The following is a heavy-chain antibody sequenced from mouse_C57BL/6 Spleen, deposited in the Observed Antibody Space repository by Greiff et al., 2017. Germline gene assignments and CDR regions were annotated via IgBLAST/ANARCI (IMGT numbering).Heavy chain of an antibody. CDR2: IDPEKGDT. D-gene: IGHD1-1*01. J-gene: IGHJ2*01. V-gene: IGHV14-4*01. CDR1: GFNIKDDY. Sequence: VTLKVSGAELVRPGASVKLSCTASGFNIKDDYMHWVKQRPEQGLEWIGWIDPEKGDTAYASKFQGKDTITADTSSNTSYLQLSSLTSEDTAVYYCTTKDAVVAYYFDYGGQGTTLTVSS. CDR3: TTKDAVVAYYFDY.